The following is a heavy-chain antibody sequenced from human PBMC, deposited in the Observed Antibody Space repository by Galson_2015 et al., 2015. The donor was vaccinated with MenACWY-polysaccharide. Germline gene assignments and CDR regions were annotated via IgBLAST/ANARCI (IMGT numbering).Heavy chain of an antibody. J-gene: IGHJ5*02. D-gene: IGHD2-15*01. CDR2: IGGSGTT. V-gene: IGHV3-23*01. CDR1: GFTFTNSA. Sequence: ALRLSCAASGFTFTNSAMNWVRQAPGKGLERVSSIGGSGTTYYADSVKGRFTISRDNSKNMVYLQMNSLRAEDTAIYYCAKANSGGICTSGWACWFDPWGQGSLVIVSS. CDR3: AKANSGGICTSGWACWFDP.